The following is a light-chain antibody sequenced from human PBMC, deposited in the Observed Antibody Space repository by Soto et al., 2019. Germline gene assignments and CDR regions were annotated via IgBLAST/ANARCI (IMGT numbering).Light chain of an antibody. CDR1: QSVYNN. Sequence: EIMMTQSPATLSVSPGERATLSCRASQSVYNNLAWYQQKPGQAPRLLIYGASNRATGIPDRFSGSGSGTDFSLTISRLEPEDFVVYYCQQYDNSPLTFGGGTMVDIK. CDR3: QQYDNSPLT. J-gene: IGKJ4*01. V-gene: IGKV3D-15*01. CDR2: GAS.